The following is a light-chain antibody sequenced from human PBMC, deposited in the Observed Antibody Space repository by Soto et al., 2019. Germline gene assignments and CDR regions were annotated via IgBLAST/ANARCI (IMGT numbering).Light chain of an antibody. CDR3: TSYTSSSAYV. Sequence: QPTSVSASPVHSITISCTGTSSDVGGYNYVSWYQQHPGKAPKFIIYGVSNRPSGVSNRFSGSKSGNTASLTISGLRAEDEADYCCTSYTSSSAYVFGTGTKVTVL. CDR2: GVS. J-gene: IGLJ1*01. V-gene: IGLV2-14*01. CDR1: SSDVGGYNY.